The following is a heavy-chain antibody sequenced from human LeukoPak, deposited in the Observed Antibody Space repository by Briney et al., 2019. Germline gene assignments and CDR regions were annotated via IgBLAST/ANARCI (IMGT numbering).Heavy chain of an antibody. CDR3: ARAYYGSGSYYTVPDAFDI. CDR1: GFTVSSNY. J-gene: IGHJ3*02. CDR2: IYSGGST. D-gene: IGHD3-10*01. V-gene: IGHV3-66*01. Sequence: GGSLRLSCAASGFTVSSNYMSWVRQAPGKGLEWVSVIYSGGSTYYADSVKGRFTISRDNSKNTLYLQMNSLRAEDTAVYYCARAYYGSGSYYTVPDAFDIWGQGTMVTVSS.